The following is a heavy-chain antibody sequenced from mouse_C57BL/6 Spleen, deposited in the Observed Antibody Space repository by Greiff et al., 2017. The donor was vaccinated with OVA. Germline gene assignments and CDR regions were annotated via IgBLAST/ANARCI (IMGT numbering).Heavy chain of an antibody. CDR2: IDPETGGT. CDR3: TRRDYSPFDY. D-gene: IGHD2-4*01. J-gene: IGHJ2*01. CDR1: GYTFTDYE. V-gene: IGHV1-15*01. Sequence: VQLQQSGAELVRPGASVTLSCKASGYTFTDYEMHWVKQTPVHGLEWIGAIDPETGGTAYNQKFKGKAILTAYKSSSTAYMELRSLTSEDSAVYYCTRRDYSPFDYWGQGTTLTVSS.